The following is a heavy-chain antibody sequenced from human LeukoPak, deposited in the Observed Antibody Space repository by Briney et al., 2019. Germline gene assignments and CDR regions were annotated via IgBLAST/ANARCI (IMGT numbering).Heavy chain of an antibody. J-gene: IGHJ4*02. V-gene: IGHV3-7*01. CDR3: ATFDYFGSGGLFDC. Sequence: GGSLRLSCAVSEFTFSRYWMSWVRQAPGKGLEWVANINQDGSEDAYVDSVKGRFTISRDNARNSLYLRMNSPRAEDTAVYYCATFDYFGSGGLFDCWGQGTLVTVSS. CDR1: EFTFSRYW. D-gene: IGHD3-10*01. CDR2: INQDGSED.